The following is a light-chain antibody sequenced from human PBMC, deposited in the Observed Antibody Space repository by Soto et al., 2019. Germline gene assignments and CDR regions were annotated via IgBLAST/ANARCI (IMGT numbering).Light chain of an antibody. CDR1: SGSVSTSYY. V-gene: IGLV8-61*01. CDR2: NTN. CDR3: VLYMGSGIWV. J-gene: IGLJ3*02. Sequence: QTVVTQEPSFSVSPGRIVTLTCALSSGSVSTSYYPSWYQQTPGQAPRTLIYNTNTRSSGVPDRFSGSILGNKAALTITGAQADDESDYYCVLYMGSGIWVFGGGTKLTVL.